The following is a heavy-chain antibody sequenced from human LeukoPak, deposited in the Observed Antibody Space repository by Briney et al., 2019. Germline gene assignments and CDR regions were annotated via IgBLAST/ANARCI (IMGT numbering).Heavy chain of an antibody. D-gene: IGHD6-13*01. CDR2: ISYDGSNK. Sequence: AGRALRLSCAASGFTFSSDGMHWVRQAPGKGLEWVAVISYDGSNKYYADSVKGRFTISRDNSKNTLYLQMNSLRAEDTAVYYCAKEGPGIAASFDYWGQGTLVTVSS. V-gene: IGHV3-30*18. CDR1: GFTFSSDG. J-gene: IGHJ4*02. CDR3: AKEGPGIAASFDY.